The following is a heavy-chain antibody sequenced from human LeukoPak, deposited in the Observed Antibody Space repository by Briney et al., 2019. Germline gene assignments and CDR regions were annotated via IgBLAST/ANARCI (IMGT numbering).Heavy chain of an antibody. Sequence: GGSLRLSCAVSGFSVTDNYMTWVRQAPGKGLEWVSVLFGGGDTYYGDSVKGRFAISRDNSTNTVYLQMKSLRADDTAVYYCARGQRTSVTLYYFDFWGQGTLVSVSS. V-gene: IGHV3-66*01. CDR2: LFGGGDT. CDR1: GFSVTDNY. CDR3: ARGQRTSVTLYYFDF. D-gene: IGHD4-17*01. J-gene: IGHJ4*02.